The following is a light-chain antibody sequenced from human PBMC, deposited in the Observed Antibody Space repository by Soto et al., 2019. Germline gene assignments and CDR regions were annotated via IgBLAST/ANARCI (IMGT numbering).Light chain of an antibody. Sequence: EIVLTQSPGTLSLSPGERATLSCRASQSVSSSYLAWYQQKPGQAPRLLIYGASSRATGIPDRFSGSWSGTDFTLTISRLEPEDFAVYYCQQYGSSLYMYTFGQGTKLEIK. V-gene: IGKV3-20*01. CDR2: GAS. CDR3: QQYGSSLYMYT. J-gene: IGKJ2*01. CDR1: QSVSSSY.